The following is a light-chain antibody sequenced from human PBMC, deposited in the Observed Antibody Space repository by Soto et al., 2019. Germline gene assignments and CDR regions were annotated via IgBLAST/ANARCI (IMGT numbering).Light chain of an antibody. CDR2: GAS. Sequence: AIHMTQSPSSLSASVGDSIIITCRASQGIRTDLGWYQQKPGKAPVLLISGASDLQSGVSSRFSDRGSGTEFTLTISSLQPEDLATYYCLHDYDYPLTFGPGTKVDIK. J-gene: IGKJ1*01. V-gene: IGKV1-6*01. CDR3: LHDYDYPLT. CDR1: QGIRTD.